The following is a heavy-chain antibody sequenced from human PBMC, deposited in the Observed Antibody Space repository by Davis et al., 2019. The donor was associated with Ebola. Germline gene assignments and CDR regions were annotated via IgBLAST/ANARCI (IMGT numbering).Heavy chain of an antibody. CDR1: GFTFNNYA. CDR2: ICGNGDST. CDR3: AKVEYSSGWTFDY. J-gene: IGHJ4*02. V-gene: IGHV3-23*01. D-gene: IGHD6-19*01. Sequence: GGSLRLSCAASGFTFNNYAMSWVRQAPGKGLEWVSGICGNGDSTYYADSVTGRFTISRDNSKNTLYLQMNSLRAEDTAVYYCAKVEYSSGWTFDYWGQGTLVTVSS.